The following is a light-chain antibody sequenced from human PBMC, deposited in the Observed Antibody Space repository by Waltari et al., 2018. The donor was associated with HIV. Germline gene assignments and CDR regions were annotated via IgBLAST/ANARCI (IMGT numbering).Light chain of an antibody. V-gene: IGLV1-44*01. Sequence: QSVLAQPPSASGTPGQMVTISCSGSTYNIGGNTVSRYQQLPGTAPKILIYSNTPRPSGVPDRFSGSTSGTSAALVIGGPQSEDEADYYCAARDDSLQGGAFGPGTKVTVL. J-gene: IGLJ1*01. CDR3: AARDDSLQGGA. CDR1: TYNIGGNT. CDR2: SNT.